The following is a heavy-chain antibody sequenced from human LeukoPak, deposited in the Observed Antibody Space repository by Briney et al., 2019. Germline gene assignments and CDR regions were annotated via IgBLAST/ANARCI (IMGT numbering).Heavy chain of an antibody. CDR3: ARQGYDSSGYPDY. Sequence: GASVKVSCKASGYTFTFYDIQWVRQAAGQGLEWMGWMNPHSGNTGYAQKFLGRVTITADESTSTAYMELSSLRSEDTAVYYCARQGYDSSGYPDYWGQGTLVTVSS. CDR2: MNPHSGNT. CDR1: GYTFTFYD. J-gene: IGHJ4*02. D-gene: IGHD3-22*01. V-gene: IGHV1-8*03.